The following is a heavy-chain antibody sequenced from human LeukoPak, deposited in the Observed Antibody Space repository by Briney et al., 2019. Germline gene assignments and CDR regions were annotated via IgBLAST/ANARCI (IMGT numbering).Heavy chain of an antibody. CDR2: INHSGST. D-gene: IGHD7-27*01. J-gene: IGHJ3*02. Sequence: PSETLSLTCAVYGGSFSGYYWSWIRQPPGKGLEWIGEINHSGSTNYNPSLKSRVTISVDTSKNQFSLKLSSVTAADTAVYYCARGQLGSGAFDIWGQGTMVTVSS. CDR3: ARGQLGSGAFDI. V-gene: IGHV4-34*01. CDR1: GGSFSGYY.